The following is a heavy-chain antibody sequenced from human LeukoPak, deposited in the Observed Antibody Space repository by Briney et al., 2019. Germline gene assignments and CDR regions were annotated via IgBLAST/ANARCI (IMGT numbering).Heavy chain of an antibody. V-gene: IGHV4-59*01. J-gene: IGHJ4*02. D-gene: IGHD6-13*01. Sequence: SETLSLTCTVSGGSISSYYWSWIRQPPGKGLEWIGYIYYSGSTNYNPSLESRVTISVDTSKNQFSLKLSSVTAADTAVYYCARGGIAGIWGQGTLVTVSS. CDR2: IYYSGST. CDR1: GGSISSYY. CDR3: ARGGIAGI.